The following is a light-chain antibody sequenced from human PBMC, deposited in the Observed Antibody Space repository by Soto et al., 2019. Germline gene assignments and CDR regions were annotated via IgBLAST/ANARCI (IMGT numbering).Light chain of an antibody. J-gene: IGKJ2*01. CDR1: QSVSSS. V-gene: IGKV3-15*01. Sequence: EIVMTQSPATLSVATGERATLSCRASQSVSSSLAWYQQKPGQAPRLLIYGASTRATGIPARFSGRGSETDFTLTISSLQSEDCAVYYCQQCNDSPHTFGQGPKLQIK. CDR2: GAS. CDR3: QQCNDSPHT.